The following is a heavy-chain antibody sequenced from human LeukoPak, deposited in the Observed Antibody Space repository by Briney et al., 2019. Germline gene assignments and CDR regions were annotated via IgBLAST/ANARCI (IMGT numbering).Heavy chain of an antibody. J-gene: IGHJ4*02. CDR3: ARRGITYSRSFFAY. D-gene: IGHD4-11*01. Sequence: PSETLSLTCTVSGDSIGNSNYYWAWVRQPPGKGLEWLGSIFYSGSTYYNPSLKSRVTISVDTSKNQFSLNLHSVTAADTATYYCARRGITYSRSFFAYWGQGTLVTVSS. CDR2: IFYSGST. CDR1: GDSIGNSNYY. V-gene: IGHV4-39*01.